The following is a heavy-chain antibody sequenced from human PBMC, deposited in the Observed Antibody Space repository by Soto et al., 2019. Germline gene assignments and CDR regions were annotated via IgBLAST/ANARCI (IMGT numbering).Heavy chain of an antibody. J-gene: IGHJ4*01. CDR1: GFTFSSYS. CDR3: VRDHPTDSSGYSFFD. Sequence: GGSLRLSCEASGFTFSSYSLYWVRQAPGKGLEWVASISSHSNYKYYADSVKGRFTISRDNAKNSLFLQMDSLRPEDTAVYYCVRDHPTDSSGYSFFDWGQGTLVTVSS. CDR2: ISSHSNYK. D-gene: IGHD3-22*01. V-gene: IGHV3-21*01.